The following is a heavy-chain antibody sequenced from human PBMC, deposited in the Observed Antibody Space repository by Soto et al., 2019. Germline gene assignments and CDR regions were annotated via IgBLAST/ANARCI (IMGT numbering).Heavy chain of an antibody. D-gene: IGHD3-16*01. J-gene: IGHJ6*02. V-gene: IGHV1-3*01. Sequence: ASVKVSCKASGYTFTSYGISWVRQAPGQRLEWMGWINGGNGDTKYSQKFQDRVTITRDTSASTAYMELNSLRAEDTAVYYCARDLTARPTALWVDYHYGMDVWGQGTTVTVSS. CDR2: INGGNGDT. CDR3: ARDLTARPTALWVDYHYGMDV. CDR1: GYTFTSYG.